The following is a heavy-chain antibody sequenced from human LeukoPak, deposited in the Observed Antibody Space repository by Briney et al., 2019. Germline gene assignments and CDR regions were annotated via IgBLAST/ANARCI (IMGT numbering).Heavy chain of an antibody. Sequence: PGGSLRLSCAASGFTFSSYWMSWVRQAPRQELEWVASIMQDGSEKYYVDSVKGRFTISRDNAKNSVYLQMNSLRAEDTTVYFCARDETYYDILTYFDYWGQGTLVTVSS. CDR2: IMQDGSEK. V-gene: IGHV3-7*05. D-gene: IGHD3-9*01. CDR3: ARDETYYDILTYFDY. J-gene: IGHJ4*02. CDR1: GFTFSSYW.